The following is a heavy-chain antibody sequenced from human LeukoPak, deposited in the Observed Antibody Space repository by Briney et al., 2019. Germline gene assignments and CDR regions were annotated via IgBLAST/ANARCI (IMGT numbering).Heavy chain of an antibody. D-gene: IGHD6-6*01. J-gene: IGHJ4*02. CDR3: ARWSARRDDPQRPEFDY. V-gene: IGHV4-59*01. Sequence: SETLSLTCTVSGGSISSYCWSWIRQPPGKGLAWIGYISYSGSTNYSPSLRSRVTISLDTSKNQFSLKLYSVTAADTAVYYCARWSARRDDPQRPEFDYWGPGTLVTVSS. CDR2: ISYSGST. CDR1: GGSISSYC.